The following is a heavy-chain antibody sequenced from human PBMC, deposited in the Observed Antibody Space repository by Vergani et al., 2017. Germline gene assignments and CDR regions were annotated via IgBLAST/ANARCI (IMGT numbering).Heavy chain of an antibody. CDR3: AKELFDIVVVPAAVPVAPFDY. V-gene: IGHV3-30*18. D-gene: IGHD2-2*02. CDR1: GFTFSSYG. CDR2: ISYDGSNK. Sequence: QVQLVESGGGVVQPGRSLRLSCAASGFTFSSYGMHWVRQAPGKGLEWVAVISYDGSNKYYADSVKGRFTISRDNSKNTLYLKMNSLRAEDTAVYYCAKELFDIVVVPAAVPVAPFDYWGQGTLVTVSS. J-gene: IGHJ4*02.